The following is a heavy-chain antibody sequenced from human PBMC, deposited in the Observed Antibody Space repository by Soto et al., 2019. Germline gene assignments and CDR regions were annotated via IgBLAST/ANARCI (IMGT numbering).Heavy chain of an antibody. CDR2: IYYSGST. Sequence: PSETLSLTCPLSAGSISMVSFYCGWIPQSAGKGLEWFGTIYYSGSTNYRPSFKSRVTISVDTSKSQVSMKLSSVTAADTAVYYCVRQVAAAISIGWFDPWGQGTLVTVSS. D-gene: IGHD2-15*01. CDR1: AGSISMVSFY. V-gene: IGHV4-39*01. CDR3: VRQVAAAISIGWFDP. J-gene: IGHJ5*02.